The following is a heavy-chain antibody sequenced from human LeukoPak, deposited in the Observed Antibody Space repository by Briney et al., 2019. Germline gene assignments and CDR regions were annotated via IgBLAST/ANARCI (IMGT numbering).Heavy chain of an antibody. CDR3: ARDLSDSSGYPVGDLVY. CDR2: IYHSGST. V-gene: IGHV4-38-2*02. CDR1: GYSISSGYY. D-gene: IGHD3-22*01. Sequence: SETLSLPCTVSGYSISSGYYWGWIRQPPGKGLEWIGNIYHSGSTYYNPSLKSRVTISVDTSKNQFSLKLSSVTAADTAVYYCARDLSDSSGYPVGDLVYRGQGRMATVSS. J-gene: IGHJ4*02.